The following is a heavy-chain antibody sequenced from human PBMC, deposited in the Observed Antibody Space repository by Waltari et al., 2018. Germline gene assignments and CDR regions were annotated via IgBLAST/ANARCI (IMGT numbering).Heavy chain of an antibody. V-gene: IGHV4-39*07. CDR2: IYYSGST. CDR1: GGSISSSSYY. CDR3: ARDRHPANWFDP. J-gene: IGHJ5*02. Sequence: QLQLQESGPGLVKPSETLSLTCTVSGGSISSSSYYWGWIRPPPGKGMEWIGSIYYSGSTYYNPSLKSRVTISVDTSKNQFSLKLSSVTAADTAVYYCARDRHPANWFDPWGQGTLVTVSS.